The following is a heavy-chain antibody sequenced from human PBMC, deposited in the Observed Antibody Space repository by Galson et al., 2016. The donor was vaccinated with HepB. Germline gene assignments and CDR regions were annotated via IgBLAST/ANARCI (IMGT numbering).Heavy chain of an antibody. CDR3: ARDLYVVRGSHYFDP. CDR2: IYFSGST. V-gene: IGHV4-59*01. CDR1: GGSISTYY. J-gene: IGHJ5*02. D-gene: IGHD3-10*01. Sequence: SETLSLTCTVSGGSISTYYWSWLRQPPGKGLEWIGYIYFSGSTNYDPSLKSRVAISVDTSKNQFSLKLNSVTAADTAVYYCARDLYVVRGSHYFDPWGQGSLVIVSS.